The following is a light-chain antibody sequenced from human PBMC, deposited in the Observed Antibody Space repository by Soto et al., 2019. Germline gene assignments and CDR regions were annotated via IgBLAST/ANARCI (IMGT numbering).Light chain of an antibody. CDR2: ATS. V-gene: IGKV1D-12*01. Sequence: DIQMTQSPSSVSASVGDRVTITCRAGQGISSWLACYQQKPGKAPKVLIYATSRLQSGVPSRFSGSGSGTDFTLTISSLQPEDFATYFCQQTNSFPLTFGGGTKVDIK. CDR1: QGISSW. J-gene: IGKJ4*01. CDR3: QQTNSFPLT.